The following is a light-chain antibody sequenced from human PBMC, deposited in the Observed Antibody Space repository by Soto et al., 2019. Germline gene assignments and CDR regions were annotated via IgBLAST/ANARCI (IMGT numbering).Light chain of an antibody. V-gene: IGKV2-30*01. CDR2: KVS. CDR1: QSLVSSDGNTH. Sequence: DVVMTQSPLYLPVTLGQPASISCRSSQSLVSSDGNTHLNWFQQRPGQSPRRLIYKVSNRDSGVPDRFSGSGSGTDFTLKISRVEAEDVGVYYCMSYYMQRIDRFTFGPGTKVDIK. J-gene: IGKJ3*01. CDR3: MSYYMQRIDRFT.